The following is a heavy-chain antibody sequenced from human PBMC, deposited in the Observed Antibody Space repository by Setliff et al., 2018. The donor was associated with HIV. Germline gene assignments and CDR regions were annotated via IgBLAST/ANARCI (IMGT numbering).Heavy chain of an antibody. CDR2: IHPSGTA. J-gene: IGHJ4*02. D-gene: IGHD6-25*01. V-gene: IGHV4-34*01. Sequence: SETLSLTCAVYGGSFSGYYWSWIRQPPGRGLEWIGEIHPSGTAYYNPSLLSRVTISVDTSKNSFSLRLTSVTAADAAIYYCARGGDSAKQGYWGQGALVTVSS. CDR3: ARGGDSAKQGY. CDR1: GGSFSGYY.